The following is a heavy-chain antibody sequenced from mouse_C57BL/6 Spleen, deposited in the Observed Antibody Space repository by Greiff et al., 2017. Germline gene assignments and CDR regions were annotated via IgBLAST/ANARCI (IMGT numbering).Heavy chain of an antibody. CDR3: ARSGKIYYYGSTSYYSMDY. CDR1: GYTFTDYN. Sequence: VQLQQSGPELVKPGASVKIPCKASGYTFTDYNMDWVKQSHGKSLEWIGDINPNNGGTIYNQKFKGKAKLTVDKSSSTAYMELRSLTSEDTAVYYCARSGKIYYYGSTSYYSMDYWGQGTSVTVSS. V-gene: IGHV1-18*01. CDR2: INPNNGGT. D-gene: IGHD1-1*01. J-gene: IGHJ4*01.